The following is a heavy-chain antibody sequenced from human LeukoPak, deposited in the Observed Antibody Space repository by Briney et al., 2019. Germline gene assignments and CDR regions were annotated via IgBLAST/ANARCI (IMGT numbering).Heavy chain of an antibody. D-gene: IGHD2/OR15-2a*01. V-gene: IGHV2-70*17. J-gene: IGHJ4*02. CDR2: IDWDNDK. Sequence: SGPALVKPTQTLTLTCTFSGFSLSTGGMSVNWIRQPPGKALEWLARIDWDNDKFYSTSLKTRLTISKDTSKNQVVLTTTNMNPVDTATYYCARIRINSRNYSFFDYWGQGTLVTVSS. CDR1: GFSLSTGGMS. CDR3: ARIRINSRNYSFFDY.